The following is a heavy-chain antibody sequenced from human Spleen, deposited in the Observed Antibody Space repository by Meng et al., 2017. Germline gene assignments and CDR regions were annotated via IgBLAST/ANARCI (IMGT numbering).Heavy chain of an antibody. Sequence: VQLVQSGAEVTKPGASVTGSCKASGYTFTSYGISWVRQAPGQGLEWMGWISAYNGNKNYAQKLQGRVTMTTDTSTSTAYMELRSLRSDDTAVYYCARRMTGYYRGSEFDYWGQGTLVTVSS. CDR3: ARRMTGYYRGSEFDY. V-gene: IGHV1-18*01. D-gene: IGHD3-9*01. CDR2: ISAYNGNK. J-gene: IGHJ4*02. CDR1: GYTFTSYG.